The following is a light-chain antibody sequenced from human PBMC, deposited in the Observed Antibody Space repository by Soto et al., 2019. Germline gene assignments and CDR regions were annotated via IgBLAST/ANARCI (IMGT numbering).Light chain of an antibody. V-gene: IGKV1-13*02. CDR3: QQFNSYPIFT. CDR1: QGISSG. CDR2: DAS. J-gene: IGKJ3*01. Sequence: AIQLTQSPSSLSASVGDRVTITCRASQGISSGLVWYQQKPGKPPKFLMSDASSLESGVPSRFSGSGTGTDFTLTISSLQPEDFATYYCQQFNSYPIFTFGPGTKVDVK.